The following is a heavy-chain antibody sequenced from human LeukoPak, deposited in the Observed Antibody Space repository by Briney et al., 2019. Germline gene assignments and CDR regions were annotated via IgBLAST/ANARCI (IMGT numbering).Heavy chain of an antibody. D-gene: IGHD3-9*01. Sequence: SETLSLTCSVSGGSVSSYYWSWIRQPPGKGLEWIGYVYYTGSTNYNPSLKSRVTISVDTSKNQFSLKLSSVTAADTAVYYCARHKRYFDWSEFDYWGQGTLVTVSS. CDR1: GGSVSSYY. CDR2: VYYTGST. J-gene: IGHJ4*02. CDR3: ARHKRYFDWSEFDY. V-gene: IGHV4-59*08.